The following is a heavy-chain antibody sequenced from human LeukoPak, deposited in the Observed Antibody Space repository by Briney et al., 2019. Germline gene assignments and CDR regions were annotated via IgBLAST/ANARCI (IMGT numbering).Heavy chain of an antibody. J-gene: IGHJ3*02. D-gene: IGHD6-13*01. Sequence: PGGSLTLLCAASGFTHYSYDMSWLPRAPGKGLVWVSDISGSDGNTQYTHCVKGRFTISRDNSKNTLYLQMNSLRAEDTAVNYCAKDVGQKLVRVGAFDIWGQGTMVTVSS. CDR2: ISGSDGNT. CDR3: AKDVGQKLVRVGAFDI. CDR1: GFTHYSYD. V-gene: IGHV3-23*01.